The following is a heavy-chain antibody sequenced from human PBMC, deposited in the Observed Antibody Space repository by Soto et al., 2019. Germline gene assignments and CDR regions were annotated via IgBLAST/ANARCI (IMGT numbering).Heavy chain of an antibody. Sequence: LRLSCGHSGLSFSDDSLNSIRQSRLNGTECVPWLSSSCTAIYYADSVKGRFTMSSDNAKNSLHLQMNSLRAEDTAVYYCARNLRYCRRSSCYPHHAILKGFFFDYWGHGTLLTVSS. CDR3: ARNLRYCRRSSCYPHHAILKGFFFDY. V-gene: IGHV3-11*01. J-gene: IGHJ4*01. CDR1: GLSFSDDS. D-gene: IGHD6-13*01. CDR2: LSSSCTAI.